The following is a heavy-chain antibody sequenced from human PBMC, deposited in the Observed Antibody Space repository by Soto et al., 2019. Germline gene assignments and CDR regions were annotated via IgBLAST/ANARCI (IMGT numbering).Heavy chain of an antibody. Sequence: SETLSLTCAVYGGSFSCYYWIWIRQPPGKGLEWIGEINHSGSTNYNPSLKSRVTISVDTSKNQFSLKLSSVTAADTAVYYCAIGPGNFDYWGQGTLVTVSS. CDR2: INHSGST. CDR1: GGSFSCYY. V-gene: IGHV4-34*01. J-gene: IGHJ4*02. CDR3: AIGPGNFDY.